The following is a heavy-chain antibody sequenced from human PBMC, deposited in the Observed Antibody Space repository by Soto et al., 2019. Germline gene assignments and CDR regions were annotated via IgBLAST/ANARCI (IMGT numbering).Heavy chain of an antibody. CDR1: GFTFSSYA. Sequence: PGGSLRPSCAASGFTFSSYAMNWVRQAPGKGLEWVSAISSGGGSPYYADPVKGRFTISRDNSKNTLYLQMNDLRAEHTAVYFCAKGDGRIVPRHFDYWGQGTLVTVSS. V-gene: IGHV3-23*01. CDR3: AKGDGRIVPRHFDY. J-gene: IGHJ4*02. D-gene: IGHD6-6*01. CDR2: ISSGGGSP.